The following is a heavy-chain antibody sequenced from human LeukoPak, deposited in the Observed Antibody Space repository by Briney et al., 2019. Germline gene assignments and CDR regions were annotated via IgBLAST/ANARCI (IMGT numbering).Heavy chain of an antibody. CDR2: ISAYTANT. J-gene: IGHJ4*02. CDR3: ARATYYYDSSGYLFDY. D-gene: IGHD3-22*01. CDR1: GYTFTSSA. V-gene: IGHV1-18*01. Sequence: AASVKVSCKASGYTFTSSAINWVRQAPGQGLEWMGWISAYTANTNYAQKLQGRVTMTTDTSTSTAYMELRSLRSDDTAVYYCARATYYYDSSGYLFDYWGQGTLVAVSS.